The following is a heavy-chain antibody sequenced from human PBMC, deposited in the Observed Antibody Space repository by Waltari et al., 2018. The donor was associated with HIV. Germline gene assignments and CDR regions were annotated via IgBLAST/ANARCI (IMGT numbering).Heavy chain of an antibody. V-gene: IGHV4-39*01. CDR1: GDSISDTPFY. CDR3: VRHWVYGSVPSAIRTFDN. D-gene: IGHD3-10*01. Sequence: QLQMQESGPGLVKPSETLSLTCSVSGDSISDTPFYWGWIRQPPGKGLEWIVSISYSGTTYSKASLSSRVIVSVDTPKNQFSLHLRSVTAADTAVYYCVRHWVYGSVPSAIRTFDNWGQGTLVTVSS. J-gene: IGHJ4*02. CDR2: ISYSGTT.